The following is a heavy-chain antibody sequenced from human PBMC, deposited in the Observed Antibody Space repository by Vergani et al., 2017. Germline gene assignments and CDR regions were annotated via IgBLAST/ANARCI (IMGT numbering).Heavy chain of an antibody. J-gene: IGHJ6*02. CDR3: ARGLLYGEPNYYYYYGMDV. Sequence: QVQLQQWGAGLLKPSETLSLTCAVYGGSFSGYYWSWIRQPPGKGLEWIGEINHSGSTNYNPSLKSRVTISVDTSKNQFSLKLSSVTAADTAVYYCARGLLYGEPNYYYYYGMDVWGQGP. D-gene: IGHD1-14*01. CDR2: INHSGST. V-gene: IGHV4-34*01. CDR1: GGSFSGYY.